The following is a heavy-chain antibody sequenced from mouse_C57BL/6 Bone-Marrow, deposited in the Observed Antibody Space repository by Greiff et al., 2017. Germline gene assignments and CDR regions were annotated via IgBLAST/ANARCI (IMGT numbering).Heavy chain of an antibody. CDR1: GFNIKDDY. J-gene: IGHJ2*01. Sequence: EVKLQESGAELVRPGASVKLSCTASGFNIKDDYMHWVKQRPEQGLEWIGWIDPENGDTEYASKFPGKATITADTSSNTAYLQLSSLTSEDTAVYYCTTFPLITTVVATDYFDYWGQGTTLTVSS. V-gene: IGHV14-4*01. D-gene: IGHD1-1*01. CDR2: IDPENGDT. CDR3: TTFPLITTVVATDYFDY.